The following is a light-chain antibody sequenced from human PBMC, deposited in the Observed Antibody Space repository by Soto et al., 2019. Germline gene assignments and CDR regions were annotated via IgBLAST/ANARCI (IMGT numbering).Light chain of an antibody. Sequence: QSMVTQPPSASGALGQRVTISCTGSSSNIGAGYDVHWYQQFPGRAPRLLIFSNNNRPSGVPDRFSGSKSGTSASLDISGLQADDEADYYCQSFDARLNSVVFGGGTPLTVL. CDR2: SNN. V-gene: IGLV1-40*01. CDR3: QSFDARLNSVV. J-gene: IGLJ2*01. CDR1: SSNIGAGYD.